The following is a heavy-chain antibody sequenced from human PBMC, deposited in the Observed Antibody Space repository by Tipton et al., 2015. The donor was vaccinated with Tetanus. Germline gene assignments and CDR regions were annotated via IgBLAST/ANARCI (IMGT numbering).Heavy chain of an antibody. D-gene: IGHD1-1*01. V-gene: IGHV1-18*01. CDR3: ARGGTMDY. Sequence: VQLVQSGGEVKKPGASVKVSCKASGYTFTSFGINWVRQAPGQGLEWMGWINTDKGSTNYAQNLQGRVIMTTDTSTLTAYMELRSLRSDDTAVYYCARGGTMDYWGQGTLVTVSA. CDR2: INTDKGST. CDR1: GYTFTSFG. J-gene: IGHJ4*02.